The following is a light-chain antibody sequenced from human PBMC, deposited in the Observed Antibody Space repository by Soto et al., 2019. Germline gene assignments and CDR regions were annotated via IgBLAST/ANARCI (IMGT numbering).Light chain of an antibody. V-gene: IGLV2-14*01. CDR2: DVS. Sequence: QSALTQPASVSRSPGQSITISCTGTSSDVGGYNYVSWYQQHPGKAPKLMIYDVSNRPSGVSNRFSGSKSGNTASLTISGLQAEDEADYYCSSYTSSSTFFGTGTKLTVL. CDR3: SSYTSSSTF. CDR1: SSDVGGYNY. J-gene: IGLJ1*01.